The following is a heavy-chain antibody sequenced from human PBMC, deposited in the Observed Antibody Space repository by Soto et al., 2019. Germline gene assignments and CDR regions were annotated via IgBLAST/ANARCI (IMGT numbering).Heavy chain of an antibody. CDR1: GFTFSSYW. CDR3: ARAVGPLGYCSSTSCYYYYYYGMDV. CDR2: IKQDGSEK. J-gene: IGHJ6*02. V-gene: IGHV3-7*03. D-gene: IGHD2-2*01. Sequence: VGSLRLSCAASGFTFSSYWMSWVRQAPGKGLEWVANIKQDGSEKYYVDSVKGRFTISRDNAKNSLYLQMNSLRAEDTAVYYCARAVGPLGYCSSTSCYYYYYYGMDVWGQGTTVTVSS.